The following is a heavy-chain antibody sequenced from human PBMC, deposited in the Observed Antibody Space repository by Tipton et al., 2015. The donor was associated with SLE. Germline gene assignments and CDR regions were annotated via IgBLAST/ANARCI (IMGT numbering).Heavy chain of an antibody. J-gene: IGHJ4*02. CDR2: IYYSGST. V-gene: IGHV4-30-4*01. CDR3: ARGGVGALFDH. D-gene: IGHD1-26*01. Sequence: LSLTCAVYGGSFSGYYWSWIRQPPGKGLEWIGYIYYSGSTYYNPSLKSRVTISVDTSKNQFSLKLSSVTAADTAVYYCARGGVGALFDHWGQGTLVTVSS. CDR1: GGSFSGYY.